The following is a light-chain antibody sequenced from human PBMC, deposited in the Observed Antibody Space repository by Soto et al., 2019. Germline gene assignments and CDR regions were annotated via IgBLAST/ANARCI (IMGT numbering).Light chain of an antibody. CDR3: QHYNNGPPERT. CDR2: GAS. V-gene: IGKV3-15*01. CDR1: QSVGSN. Sequence: EIVMTQSPATLSVSPGERATLSCRASQSVGSNLAWYQQKPGQAPRRLIYGASTRDTGIPAGFSGSGSVTEFTPTISCLQSEDFAIYFCQHYNNGPPERTFGQGTKVEIK. J-gene: IGKJ1*01.